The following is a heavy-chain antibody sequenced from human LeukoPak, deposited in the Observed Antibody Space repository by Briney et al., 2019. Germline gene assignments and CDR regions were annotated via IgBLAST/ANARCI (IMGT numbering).Heavy chain of an antibody. D-gene: IGHD3-9*01. V-gene: IGHV1-3*01. J-gene: IGHJ4*02. Sequence: GSSVKVSCKASGYTFTSYALHWVRQAPGQRLERMGWINARNGNTKYPQKFRGGVTTTRDTSGSSSYMELSGLRSEDTAAYYCARDSYCDILTGDRILVYWGQGTLVTVSS. CDR3: ARDSYCDILTGDRILVY. CDR2: INARNGNT. CDR1: GYTFTSYA.